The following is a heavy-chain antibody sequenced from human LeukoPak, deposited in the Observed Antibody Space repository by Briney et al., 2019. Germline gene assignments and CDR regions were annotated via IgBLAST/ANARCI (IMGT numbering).Heavy chain of an antibody. V-gene: IGHV4-34*01. CDR2: INHSGST. CDR1: GGSFSGYY. J-gene: IGHJ6*03. CDR3: ARGRLKRGIGYYYYMDV. D-gene: IGHD3-10*01. Sequence: SETLSLTCAVYGGSFSGYYWSWIRQPPGKGLEWIGEINHSGSTNYNPSLKSRVTISVDTSKNQFSLKLSSVTAADTAVYYCARGRLKRGIGYYYYMDVWGKGTTVTVSS.